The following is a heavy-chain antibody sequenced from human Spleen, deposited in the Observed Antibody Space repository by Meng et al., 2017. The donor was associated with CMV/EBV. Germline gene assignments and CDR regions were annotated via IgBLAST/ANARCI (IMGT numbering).Heavy chain of an antibody. J-gene: IGHJ4*02. Sequence: SISSSSYYWGWIRQPPGKGLERIGSIYYSGSTYYNPSLKSRVTISVDTSKNQFSLKLSSVTAADTAVYYCARLIFWSGYYTAYYYFDYWGQGTLVTVSS. D-gene: IGHD3-3*01. CDR1: SISSSSYY. CDR3: ARLIFWSGYYTAYYYFDY. CDR2: IYYSGST. V-gene: IGHV4-39*01.